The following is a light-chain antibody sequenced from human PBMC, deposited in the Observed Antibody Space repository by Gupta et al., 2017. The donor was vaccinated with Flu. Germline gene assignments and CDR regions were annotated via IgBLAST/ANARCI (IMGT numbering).Light chain of an antibody. Sequence: DIVLTQSPVTLSLSPGERATLSCRASQSVISYLAWYQQKTGQSPRLLLYDTSNRAPGIPARFCGSGSGTDFALPISSLEPEDFAVCYCQQRCNCPEATFGPGTQVNIK. V-gene: IGKV3-11*01. CDR2: DTS. J-gene: IGKJ3*01. CDR1: QSVISY. CDR3: QQRCNCPEAT.